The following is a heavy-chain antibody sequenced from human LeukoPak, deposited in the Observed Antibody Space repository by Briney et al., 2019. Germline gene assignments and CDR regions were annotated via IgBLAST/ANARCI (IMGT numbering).Heavy chain of an antibody. V-gene: IGHV1-2*02. D-gene: IGHD2-8*01. CDR1: GYTFTSYG. CDR2: INPNSGGT. Sequence: ASVKVSCKASGYTFTSYGISWVRQAPGQGLEWMGWINPNSGGTNYAQKFQGRVTMTRDTSISTAYMELSRLRSDDTAVYYCILTSDNYYYYGMDVWGQGTTVTVSS. J-gene: IGHJ6*02. CDR3: ILTSDNYYYYGMDV.